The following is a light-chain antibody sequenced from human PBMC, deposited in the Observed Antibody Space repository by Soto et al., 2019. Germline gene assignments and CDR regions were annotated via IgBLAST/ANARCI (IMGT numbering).Light chain of an antibody. J-gene: IGKJ1*01. CDR3: QQYNTYPLT. CDR1: QGIRHY. Sequence: DIQMTQSPSSLSASVGDRVTITCRASQGIRHYLAWYQQKPGKVPKLLIYEASNLQSGVPSRFRGGGSGTEFTLTISSPKHEDFATYFCQQYNTYPLTFGQGTKV. V-gene: IGKV1-27*01. CDR2: EAS.